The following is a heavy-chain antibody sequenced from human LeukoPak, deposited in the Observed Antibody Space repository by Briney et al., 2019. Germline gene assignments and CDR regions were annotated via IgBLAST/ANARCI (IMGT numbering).Heavy chain of an antibody. CDR3: TRDGKGGSRVGYYFDY. CDR2: ISSSGTTK. J-gene: IGHJ4*02. D-gene: IGHD1-14*01. V-gene: IGHV3-48*03. Sequence: GGSLRLSCAASGFTFSSYEMNWVRQAPGQGLEWVSYISSSGTTKSYTDSVKGRFAISRDNAKNSLYQQMNSLRAEDTGVYYCTRDGKGGSRVGYYFDYWGQGTLVT. CDR1: GFTFSSYE.